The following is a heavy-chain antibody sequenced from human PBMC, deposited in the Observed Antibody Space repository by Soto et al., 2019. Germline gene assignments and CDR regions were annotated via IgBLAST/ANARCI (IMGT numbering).Heavy chain of an antibody. CDR3: SRDSYDYVWGSYRHNWFDP. J-gene: IGHJ5*02. D-gene: IGHD3-16*02. CDR1: GGSISSYY. Sequence: TLSLTCTVSGGSISSYYWSWIRQPPGKGLEWIGYIYYSGSTNYNPSLKSQVTISVDTSKNQFSLKLSSVTAADTAVYYCSRDSYDYVWGSYRHNWFDPWGQGTLVTVSS. CDR2: IYYSGST. V-gene: IGHV4-59*01.